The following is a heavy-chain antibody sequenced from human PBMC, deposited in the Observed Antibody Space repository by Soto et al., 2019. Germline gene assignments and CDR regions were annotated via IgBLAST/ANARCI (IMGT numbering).Heavy chain of an antibody. CDR3: ARHLYNYGSGSYFDY. Sequence: SETLSLTCTVSGGSISTITYYWGWIRQPPGKGLEWIGTIYYSGSTYYTPSLKSRVTISVDTSTNQFSLKLNDVTAADTAVYYCARHLYNYGSGSYFDYWGQGTPVTVSS. J-gene: IGHJ4*02. CDR2: IYYSGST. V-gene: IGHV4-39*01. CDR1: GGSISTITYY. D-gene: IGHD3-10*01.